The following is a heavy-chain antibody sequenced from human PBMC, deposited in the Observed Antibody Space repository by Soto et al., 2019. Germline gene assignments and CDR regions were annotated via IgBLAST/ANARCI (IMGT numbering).Heavy chain of an antibody. J-gene: IGHJ4*02. V-gene: IGHV5-51*01. CDR3: ARSPAYFDY. CDR2: IYPGDSDT. CDR1: GYSFTSFW. D-gene: IGHD2-2*01. Sequence: LKISCQASGYSFTSFWIGWVRQMPGKGLEWMGMIYPGDSDTKYSPSFQGQVTISADKSISTAYLQWSSLKASDTAMYYCARSPAYFDYWGQGTSVTVSS.